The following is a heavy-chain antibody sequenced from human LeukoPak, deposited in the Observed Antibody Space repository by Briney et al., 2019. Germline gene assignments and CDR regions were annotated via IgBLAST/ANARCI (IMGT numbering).Heavy chain of an antibody. V-gene: IGHV3-7*04. CDR3: ARASGTGTTDY. J-gene: IGHJ4*02. CDR1: GFTFSNYW. D-gene: IGHD1-7*01. CDR2: INQDGSEE. Sequence: GGSPRLSCAASGFTFSNYWMSWVRQAPGKGLEWVANINQDGSEEYYVDSVKGRFTISRDNAKNSLYLQMNSLRVEDTAVYFCARASGTGTTDYWGQGILVTVSS.